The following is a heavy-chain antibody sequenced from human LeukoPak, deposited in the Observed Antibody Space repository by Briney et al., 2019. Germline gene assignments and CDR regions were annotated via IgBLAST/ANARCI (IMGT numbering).Heavy chain of an antibody. Sequence: SETLSLTCTVSGGSISSYYWSWIRQPPGKGLEWIGYIYYSGSTNYNPSLKSRVTISVDTSKNQFSLKLSSVTAADTAVYYCARDYYDSRGYYYADKWGQGTLVTVSS. CDR2: IYYSGST. D-gene: IGHD3-22*01. CDR3: ARDYYDSRGYYYADK. CDR1: GGSISSYY. V-gene: IGHV4-59*01. J-gene: IGHJ4*02.